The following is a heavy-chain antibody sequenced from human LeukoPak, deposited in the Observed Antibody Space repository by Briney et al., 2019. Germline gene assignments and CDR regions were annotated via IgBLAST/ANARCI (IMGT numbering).Heavy chain of an antibody. CDR3: ATYRQVMLPFES. J-gene: IGHJ4*02. V-gene: IGHV3-23*01. CDR1: GFPFSDFA. CDR2: TFQGGGEI. Sequence: GGSLRLSCAASGFPFSDFAMIWVRQPPGKGLEWVSSTFQGGGEIHYADSVRGRFTISRDNSRSTLFLQMNSLRGEDTAIYYCATYRQVMLPFESWGQGTLVTVSS. D-gene: IGHD5-18*01.